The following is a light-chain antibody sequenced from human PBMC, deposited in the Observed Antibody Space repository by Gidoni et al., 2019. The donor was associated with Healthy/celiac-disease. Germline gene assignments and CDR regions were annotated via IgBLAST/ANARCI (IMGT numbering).Light chain of an antibody. J-gene: IGKJ4*01. CDR2: GAS. V-gene: IGKV3-15*01. CDR3: QQYNNWPPLT. CDR1: QSVSSN. Sequence: ETMMTQSPATLSVSPGERATLSCRASQSVSSNLAWYQQKPGQAPRLLIYGASTRATGIPARFSGSGSGTEFTLTISSLQSEDFAVYYCQQYNNWPPLTFXGXTKVEIK.